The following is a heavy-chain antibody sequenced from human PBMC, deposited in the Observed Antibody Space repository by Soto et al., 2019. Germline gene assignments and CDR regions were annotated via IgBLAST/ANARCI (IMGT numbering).Heavy chain of an antibody. D-gene: IGHD3-22*01. CDR2: IKQDGSEK. CDR1: GFTFSSYW. Sequence: GSLRLSCAASGFTFSSYWMSWVRQAPGKGPGWVANIKQDGSEKYYVDSVKGRFTISRDNAKNSLYLQMNSLRAEDTAVYYCARGPPYYYDSSGPGYYFDYWGQGTLVTV. J-gene: IGHJ4*02. V-gene: IGHV3-7*03. CDR3: ARGPPYYYDSSGPGYYFDY.